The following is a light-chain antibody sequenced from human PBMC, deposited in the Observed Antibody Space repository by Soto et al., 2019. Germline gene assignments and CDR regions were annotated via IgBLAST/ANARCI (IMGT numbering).Light chain of an antibody. CDR2: YAS. J-gene: IGKJ3*01. CDR3: QHYSNWPPT. Sequence: EVVMTQSPATLSVSPGERATLSCRASQNVHSNIAWYQQKPGQAPSLLISYASTRATGIPARFSGSGSGTEFTLTISSLQSEDFGVYYCQHYSNWPPTFGPGTKEEIK. CDR1: QNVHSN. V-gene: IGKV3-15*01.